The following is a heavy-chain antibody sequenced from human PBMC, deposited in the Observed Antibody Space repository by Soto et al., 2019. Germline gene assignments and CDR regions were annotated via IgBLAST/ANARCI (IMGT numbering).Heavy chain of an antibody. D-gene: IGHD2-2*01. CDR3: ARNEGEYCSSTSCESQS. Sequence: PGESLKISCKGSGYSFTSYWISWVRQMPGKGLEWMGRIDPSDSYTNYSPSFQGHVTISADKSISTAYLQWSSLKASDTAVYYCARNEGEYCSSTSCESQSWGQGTLVTVSS. J-gene: IGHJ5*02. CDR2: IDPSDSYT. V-gene: IGHV5-10-1*01. CDR1: GYSFTSYW.